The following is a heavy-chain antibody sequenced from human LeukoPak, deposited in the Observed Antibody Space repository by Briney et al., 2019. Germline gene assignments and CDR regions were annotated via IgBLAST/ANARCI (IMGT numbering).Heavy chain of an antibody. CDR1: GFTFDDYA. CDR2: ISGSGVIT. D-gene: IGHD5-12*01. CDR3: AKDDAWVRYQD. Sequence: GGSLRLSCAAPGFTFDDYAMHWVRQAPGKGLEWVSGISGSGVITYYADSVKGRFTISRDNSKNTLDLQMNSLRAEDTAVYYCAKDDAWVRYQDWGQGTLVTVSS. V-gene: IGHV3-23*01. J-gene: IGHJ4*02.